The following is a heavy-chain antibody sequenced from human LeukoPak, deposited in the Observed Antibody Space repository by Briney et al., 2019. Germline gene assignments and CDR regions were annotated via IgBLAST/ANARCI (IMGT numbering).Heavy chain of an antibody. Sequence: GGSLRLSCAASGFTVSSNYMSWVRQAPGKGLEWVSVIYSGGSTYYADSVRGRFTISRDNSKNTLYLQMNSLRAEDTAVYYCARDILSQGPDAFDIWGQGTMVTVSS. CDR2: IYSGGST. J-gene: IGHJ3*02. CDR3: ARDILSQGPDAFDI. V-gene: IGHV3-53*01. D-gene: IGHD2/OR15-2a*01. CDR1: GFTVSSNY.